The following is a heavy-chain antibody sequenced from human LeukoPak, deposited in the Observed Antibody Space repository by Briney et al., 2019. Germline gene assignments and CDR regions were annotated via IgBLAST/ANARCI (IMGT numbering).Heavy chain of an antibody. V-gene: IGHV5-51*01. CDR2: IYPGDSDT. D-gene: IGHD3-10*01. CDR1: GYSFTSYW. J-gene: IGHJ3*02. Sequence: GESLKISCKGSGYSFTSYWIGWVRQMPGKGLEWMGIIYPGDSDTRYSPSFQGQVTISADKSISTAYLQWSSLKASDTAMYYCARHSGILSSYYGSSSPAFDIWGQGTMVTVSS. CDR3: ARHSGILSSYYGSSSPAFDI.